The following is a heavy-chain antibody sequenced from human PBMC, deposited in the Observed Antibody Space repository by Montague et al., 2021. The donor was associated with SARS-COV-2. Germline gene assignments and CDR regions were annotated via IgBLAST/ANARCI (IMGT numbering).Heavy chain of an antibody. V-gene: IGHV4-4*02. Sequence: SETLSLTRALSGVSITSNNWRCLVRQPPGKGLEWVGEISYGGIATYNPPLKSRTTISMDRSRDLFSLKLSSVTAADTAIYYCAGKVLTVPVDYWGQGALVTVS. J-gene: IGHJ4*02. CDR1: GVSITSNNW. CDR2: ISYGGIA. D-gene: IGHD4-11*01. CDR3: AGKVLTVPVDY.